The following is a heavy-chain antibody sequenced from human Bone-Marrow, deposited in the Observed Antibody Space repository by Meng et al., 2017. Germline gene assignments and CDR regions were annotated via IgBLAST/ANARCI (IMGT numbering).Heavy chain of an antibody. CDR1: GGSISSYY. J-gene: IGHJ5*02. CDR3: ARNRGYDSSGCDT. CDR2: IYYSGST. D-gene: IGHD3-22*01. V-gene: IGHV4-59*01. Sequence: SETLSLTCTVSGGSISSYYWSWIRQPPGKGLEWIGYIYYSGSTNYNPSLKSRVTISVDTSKNQFSLKLSSVTAADTAVYYCARNRGYDSSGCDTWGQGTLVTGSS.